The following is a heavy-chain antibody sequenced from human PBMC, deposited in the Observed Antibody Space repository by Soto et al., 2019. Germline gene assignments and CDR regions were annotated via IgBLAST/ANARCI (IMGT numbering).Heavy chain of an antibody. CDR3: ARLVKNGYDRSNYYYYMDV. D-gene: IGHD5-12*01. J-gene: IGHJ6*03. Sequence: SETLSLTCTVSGGSISSSSYYWGWIRQPPGKGLERIGSIYYSGSTYYNPSLKSRVTISVDTSKNQFSLKLSSVTAADTAVYYCARLVKNGYDRSNYYYYMDVWGKGTTVTVS. V-gene: IGHV4-39*01. CDR2: IYYSGST. CDR1: GGSISSSSYY.